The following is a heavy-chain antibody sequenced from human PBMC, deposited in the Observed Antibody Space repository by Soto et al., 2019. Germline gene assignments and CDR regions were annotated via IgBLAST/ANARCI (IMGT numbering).Heavy chain of an antibody. CDR2: IYPGDSET. CDR1: GYTFSNFW. Sequence: GESLKISCQCSGYTFSNFWIAWVRQLPGKGLEYMGIIYPGDSETRYSPSFHGKVTISADRSIGTAYLQWSSLEASDSAFYFCAHRYGGNYYRWYFDYWGQGTLVTVSS. D-gene: IGHD1-26*01. V-gene: IGHV5-51*01. J-gene: IGHJ4*02. CDR3: AHRYGGNYYRWYFDY.